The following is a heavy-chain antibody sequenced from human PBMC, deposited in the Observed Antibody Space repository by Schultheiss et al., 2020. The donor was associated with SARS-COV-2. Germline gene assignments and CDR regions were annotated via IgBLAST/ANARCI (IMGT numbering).Heavy chain of an antibody. J-gene: IGHJ4*02. D-gene: IGHD3-22*01. V-gene: IGHV4-39*01. CDR2: IYYTGIT. CDR3: ARPYDSSHMGGFDY. CDR1: GGSISSSSYF. Sequence: SQTLSLTCTVSGGSISSSSYFWGWIRQPPGKGLEWIGSIYYTGITYYNPSLKSRVTISVDTSKNQFSLKLSSVTAADTAIYYCARPYDSSHMGGFDYWGQGTLLTVSS.